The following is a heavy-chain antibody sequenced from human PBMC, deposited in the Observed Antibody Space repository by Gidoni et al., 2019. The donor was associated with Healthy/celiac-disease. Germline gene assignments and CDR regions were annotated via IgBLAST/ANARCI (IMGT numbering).Heavy chain of an antibody. Sequence: QVPLVQSGAEVKKPGASVKVYCKASGYTFTSYGISWVRQASGQGIEWMGWISADNGNTNYAQKLQGKVTMTPDTSTSTDYIELRSLRSDDTAVYYCARGPGLDFYGDPYYYYGMDVWGQGTTVTVSS. CDR2: ISADNGNT. CDR3: ARGPGLDFYGDPYYYYGMDV. V-gene: IGHV1-18*01. CDR1: GYTFTSYG. D-gene: IGHD4-17*01. J-gene: IGHJ6*02.